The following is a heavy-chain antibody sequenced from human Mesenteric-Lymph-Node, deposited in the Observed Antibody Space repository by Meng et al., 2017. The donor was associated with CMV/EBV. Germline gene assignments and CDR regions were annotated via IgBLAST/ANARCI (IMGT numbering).Heavy chain of an antibody. J-gene: IGHJ4*02. Sequence: ASVKVSCKASGYTFTGYYMHWVRQAPGQGLEWMGWINPNSGGTNYAQKFQGRVTMTRDTSISTAYMELSRLRSEDTAVYYCARGALGYCSSTSCYYYWGQGTLVTVSS. CDR2: INPNSGGT. CDR1: GYTFTGYY. CDR3: ARGALGYCSSTSCYYY. D-gene: IGHD2-2*01. V-gene: IGHV1-2*02.